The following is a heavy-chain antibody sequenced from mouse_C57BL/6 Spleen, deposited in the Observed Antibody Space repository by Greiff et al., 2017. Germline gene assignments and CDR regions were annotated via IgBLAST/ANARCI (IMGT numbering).Heavy chain of an antibody. CDR3: AREIYYGNYVDY. V-gene: IGHV1-52*01. CDR2: IDPSDSDT. J-gene: IGHJ2*01. Sequence: QVQLQQPGAELVRPGSSVKLSCKASGYTFTSYWMHWVKQRPIQGLEWIGNIDPSDSDTHYNQKFKDKATLTVDKSSSTAYMQRSRLPSEDSAVYYGAREIYYGNYVDYWGQGTTLTVSA. D-gene: IGHD2-1*01. CDR1: GYTFTSYW.